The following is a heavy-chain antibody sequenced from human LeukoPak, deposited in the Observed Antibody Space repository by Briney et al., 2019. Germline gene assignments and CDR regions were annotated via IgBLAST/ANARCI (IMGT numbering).Heavy chain of an antibody. CDR3: ARIPRGVTDWYFDL. D-gene: IGHD3-10*01. CDR2: IDPDDSDT. CDR1: GYSFTSYR. J-gene: IGHJ2*01. V-gene: IGHV5-51*01. Sequence: GESLKISCKGSGYSFTSYRIGWVRQMAGKGLECMGIIDPDDSDTRYSPSFQGQVTMSADRSISTAYLQWGSLRASDTAMYYCARIPRGVTDWYFDLWGRGTLVTVSS.